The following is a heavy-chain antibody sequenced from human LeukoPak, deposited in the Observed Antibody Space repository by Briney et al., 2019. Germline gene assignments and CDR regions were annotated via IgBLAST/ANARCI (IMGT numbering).Heavy chain of an antibody. V-gene: IGHV3-74*01. D-gene: IGHD6-19*01. J-gene: IGHJ1*01. CDR2: INGDGRST. Sequence: GGALRLSCAASGFTFSSHWMHWVRQAPGKGLVWVSRINGDGRSTIYAGSVKGRFTVSRDNAKNTLNLQINSLRAEATAVYYCARDLFFSDAGYSSGWRAEYFHHWGQGTLVTVSS. CDR1: GFTFSSHW. CDR3: ARDLFFSDAGYSSGWRAEYFHH.